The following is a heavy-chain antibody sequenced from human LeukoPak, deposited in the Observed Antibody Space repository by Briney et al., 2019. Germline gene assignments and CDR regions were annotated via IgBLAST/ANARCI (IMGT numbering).Heavy chain of an antibody. CDR3: ARGYCSSTSCYEGGYFDY. D-gene: IGHD2-2*01. CDR2: IIPIFGTA. V-gene: IGHV1-69*05. CDR1: GGTFSSHA. J-gene: IGHJ4*02. Sequence: ASVKVSCKASGGTFSSHAISWVRQAPGQGLEWVGKIIPIFGTANYAQKFQGRVTITTDESTSTAYMELSSLRSEDTAVYYCARGYCSSTSCYEGGYFDYWGQGTLVTVSS.